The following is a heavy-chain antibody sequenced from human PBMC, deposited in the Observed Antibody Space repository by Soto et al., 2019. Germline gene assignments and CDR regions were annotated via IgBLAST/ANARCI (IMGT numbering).Heavy chain of an antibody. CDR2: ISSSGSTI. CDR3: ASDRPEGYYYDYGMDV. CDR1: GFPFSDYY. J-gene: IGHJ6*02. V-gene: IGHV3-11*01. Sequence: GGSLRLSCAASGFPFSDYYMSWIRQSPGKGLEWVSYISSSGSTIYYADSVKGRFTISRDNAKNSLYLQMNSLRAEDTAVYYCASDRPEGYYYDYGMDVWGQGTTVTVSS.